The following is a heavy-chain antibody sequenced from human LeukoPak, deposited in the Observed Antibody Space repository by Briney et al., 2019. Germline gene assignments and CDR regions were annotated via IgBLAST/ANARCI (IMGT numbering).Heavy chain of an antibody. CDR2: IYYSGST. V-gene: IGHV4-59*01. Sequence: SETLSLTCTVSGGSISSYYWSWIRQPPGKGLGWIGYIYYSGSTNYNPSLKSRVTISVDTSKNQFSLKLSSVAAADTAVYYCARDDYYEGGFDYWGQGTLVTVSS. J-gene: IGHJ4*02. D-gene: IGHD3-22*01. CDR3: ARDDYYEGGFDY. CDR1: GGSISSYY.